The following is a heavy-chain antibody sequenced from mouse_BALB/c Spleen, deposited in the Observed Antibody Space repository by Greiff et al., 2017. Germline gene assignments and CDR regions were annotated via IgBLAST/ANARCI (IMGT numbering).Heavy chain of an antibody. J-gene: IGHJ4*01. V-gene: IGHV5-12-1*01. CDR3: ARHGKKAMDY. CDR1: GFAFSSYD. D-gene: IGHD2-1*01. CDR2: ISSGGGST. Sequence: EVKLMESGGGLVKPGGSLKLSCAASGFAFSSYDMSWVRQTPEKRLEWVAYISSGGGSTYYPDTVKGRFTISRDNAKNTLYLQMSSLKSEDTAMYYCARHGKKAMDYWGQGTSVTVSS.